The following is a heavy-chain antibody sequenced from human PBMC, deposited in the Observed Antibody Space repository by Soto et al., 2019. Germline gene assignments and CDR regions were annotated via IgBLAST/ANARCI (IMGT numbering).Heavy chain of an antibody. Sequence: GASVKVSCKASGGTFSSYAISWVRQAPGQGLEWMGGIIPIFGTANYAQKFQGRVTITADESTSTAYMELSSLRSEDTAVYYCARDLTVQIGCCSGYCDVMAVSGQCTTVLVS. CDR3: ARDLTVQIGCCSGYCDVMAV. CDR1: GGTFSSYA. CDR2: IIPIFGTA. D-gene: IGHD3-3*01. V-gene: IGHV1-69*13. J-gene: IGHJ6*02.